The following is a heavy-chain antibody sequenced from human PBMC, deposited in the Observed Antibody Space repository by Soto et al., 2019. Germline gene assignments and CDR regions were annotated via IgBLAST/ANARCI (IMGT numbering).Heavy chain of an antibody. J-gene: IGHJ4*01. D-gene: IGHD2-15*01. Sequence: PSETLSLTCTVSGGSISSSSYYWGWIRQPPGKGLEWIGSIYYSGSTYYNPSLKSRVTISVDTSKNQFSLKLSSVTAADTAVYYCARLVVVVAATGTIDYRGQGTLVTVSS. CDR3: ARLVVVVAATGTIDY. V-gene: IGHV4-39*01. CDR1: GGSISSSSYY. CDR2: IYYSGST.